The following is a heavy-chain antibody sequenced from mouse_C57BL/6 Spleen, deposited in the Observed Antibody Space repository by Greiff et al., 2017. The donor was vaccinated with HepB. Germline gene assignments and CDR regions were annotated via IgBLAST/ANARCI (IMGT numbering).Heavy chain of an antibody. V-gene: IGHV5-4*01. CDR2: ISDGGSYT. D-gene: IGHD3-2*02. CDR3: ARDYGSGYNAMDY. J-gene: IGHJ4*01. CDR1: GFTFSSYA. Sequence: EVHLVESGGGLVKPGGSLKLSCAASGFTFSSYAMSWVRQTPEKRLEWVATISDGGSYTYYPDNVKGRFTISRDNAKNNLYLQMSHLKSEDTAMYYCARDYGSGYNAMDYWGQGTSVTVSS.